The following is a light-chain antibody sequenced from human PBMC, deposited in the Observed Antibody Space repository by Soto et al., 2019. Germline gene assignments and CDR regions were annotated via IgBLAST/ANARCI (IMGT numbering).Light chain of an antibody. CDR1: SSDLAIYNY. CDR2: QVT. V-gene: IGLV2-14*01. Sequence: QSVLTQPASVSGSPGQSITISCTGTSSDLAIYNYVSWYQQQPGKAPKLMIYQVTNRPSGVPDRFSGSKSGTSASLAITGLQAEDEADYYCQSYDSSLSDYVFGTGTKVTVL. J-gene: IGLJ1*01. CDR3: QSYDSSLSDYV.